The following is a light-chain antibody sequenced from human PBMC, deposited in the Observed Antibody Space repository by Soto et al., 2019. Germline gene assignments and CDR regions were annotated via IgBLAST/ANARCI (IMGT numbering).Light chain of an antibody. CDR3: SSYTSSSTLV. CDR1: SSDVGGYNY. J-gene: IGLJ1*01. V-gene: IGLV2-14*01. CDR2: EVS. Sequence: QSALTQPASVSGSPGQSITISCNGTSSDVGGYNYVSWYQQHPGKAPKLMIYEVSNRPSGVSNRFSGSKSGNTASLTISGLQAEDEDDYYCSSYTSSSTLVFGTGTKLTVL.